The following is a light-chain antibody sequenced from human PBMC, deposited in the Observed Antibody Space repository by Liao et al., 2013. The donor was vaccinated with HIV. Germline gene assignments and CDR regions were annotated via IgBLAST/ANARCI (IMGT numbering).Light chain of an antibody. CDR1: NIGGKS. CDR2: FDA. Sequence: SYVLTQPPSVSVAPGETARIPCAGNNIGGKSVHWYQHKPGQAPVLVVYFDADRPSGIPERFSGSSSGNTASLVINRVEAGDEADYYCQVWDGDSDPPYVFGSGTKVTVL. J-gene: IGLJ1*01. CDR3: QVWDGDSDPPYV. V-gene: IGLV3-21*04.